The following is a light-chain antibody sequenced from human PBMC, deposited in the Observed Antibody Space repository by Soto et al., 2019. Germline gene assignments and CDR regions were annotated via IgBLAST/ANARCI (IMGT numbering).Light chain of an antibody. CDR2: EVS. Sequence: SVLTQPASVSGSPAQSLTISCTGTSSDVGGYNYVSWYQQHPGKAPKLMIYEVSNRPSGVSNRFSGSKSGNTASLTISGLQAEDEADYYCSSYTSSSYYVFGTGTKVTVL. V-gene: IGLV2-14*01. J-gene: IGLJ1*01. CDR1: SSDVGGYNY. CDR3: SSYTSSSYYV.